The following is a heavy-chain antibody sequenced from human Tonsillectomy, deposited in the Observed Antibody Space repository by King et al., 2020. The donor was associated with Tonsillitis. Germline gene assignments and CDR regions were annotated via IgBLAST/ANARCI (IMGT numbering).Heavy chain of an antibody. Sequence: VQLVESGGGLVKPGGSLRLSCAGSGFTFSSYNMNWVRQAPGKGLEWVSSTSRDGNYIYYPDSMKGRFTISRDNAKNSLYLQMNSLRADDTAVYYCARVSASWYEGGFDSWGQGTLVTVSS. CDR2: TSRDGNYI. CDR3: ARVSASWYEGGFDS. CDR1: GFTFSSYN. V-gene: IGHV3-21*01. D-gene: IGHD6-13*01. J-gene: IGHJ4*02.